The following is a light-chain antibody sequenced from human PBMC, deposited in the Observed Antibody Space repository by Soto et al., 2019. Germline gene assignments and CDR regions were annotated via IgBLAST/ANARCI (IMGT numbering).Light chain of an antibody. CDR2: GAS. CDR3: QQYNNWPPGA. J-gene: IGKJ1*01. Sequence: EIVMTQSPATLSVSPGERATLSCRASKSVSSNLAWYQQKPGQAPRLLIYGASTRATGIPARFSGSGSGTEFTLTISSMQYEDFAVYYCQQYNNWPPGAFGQGNKVEIK. V-gene: IGKV3-15*01. CDR1: KSVSSN.